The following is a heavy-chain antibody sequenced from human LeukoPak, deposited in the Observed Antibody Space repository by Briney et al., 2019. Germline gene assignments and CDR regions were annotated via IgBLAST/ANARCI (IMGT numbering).Heavy chain of an antibody. J-gene: IGHJ4*02. CDR1: GFTLNDYY. V-gene: IGHV3-11*01. CDR3: AREIVAGAFDS. D-gene: IGHD6-19*01. Sequence: GGSLRLSCAASGFTLNDYYMSWIRQPPGKGLEWVADIGSSDNIISYGASVRGRFTISRDIAKNSLYLHMNSLRADDTAVYHCAREIVAGAFDSWGQGTLVTVSS. CDR2: IGSSDNII.